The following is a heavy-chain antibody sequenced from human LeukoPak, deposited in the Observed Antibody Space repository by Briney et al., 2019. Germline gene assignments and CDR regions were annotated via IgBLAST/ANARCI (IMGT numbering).Heavy chain of an antibody. J-gene: IGHJ4*02. CDR1: GFTLSSYS. CDR3: ARYGGDSFYDFWSGPKTGFDY. D-gene: IGHD3-3*01. Sequence: GGSLRLSCAASGFTLSSYSMNWVRQAPGKGLEWVSYISSSSSTIYYADSVKGRFTISRDNAKNSLYLQMNSLRAEDTAVYYCARYGGDSFYDFWSGPKTGFDYWGQGTLVTVSS. V-gene: IGHV3-48*01. CDR2: ISSSSSTI.